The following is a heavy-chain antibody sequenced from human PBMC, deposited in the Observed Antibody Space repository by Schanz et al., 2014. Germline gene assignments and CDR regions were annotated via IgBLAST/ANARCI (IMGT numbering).Heavy chain of an antibody. D-gene: IGHD2-15*01. V-gene: IGHV3-30-3*01. CDR1: GFTFSSYA. CDR2: ISYDGSNK. J-gene: IGHJ4*02. CDR3: ARDRGYCSGGSCLTFDY. Sequence: QVQLVESGGGLIQPGGSLRLSCAASGFTFSSYAMSWVRQAPGKGLEWVAVISYDGSNKYYADSVKGRFTISRDNSKNTLYLQMNTLRAEDTAVYYCARDRGYCSGGSCLTFDYWGQGTLVTVSS.